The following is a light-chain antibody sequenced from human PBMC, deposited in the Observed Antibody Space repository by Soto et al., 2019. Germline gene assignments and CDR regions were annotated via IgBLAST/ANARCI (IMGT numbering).Light chain of an antibody. Sequence: QSVLTQPPSVSGAPGQRVTISCTGSTSNIGAAYDVHWYQQLPGTAPKLLIYGNSNRPSGVPDRFSGSKSGTSASLAITGXXXXXXXXXXXHSYDSSLSAVVFGGGTKLTVL. V-gene: IGLV1-40*01. CDR2: GNS. CDR3: HSYDSSLSAVV. J-gene: IGLJ2*01. CDR1: TSNIGAAYD.